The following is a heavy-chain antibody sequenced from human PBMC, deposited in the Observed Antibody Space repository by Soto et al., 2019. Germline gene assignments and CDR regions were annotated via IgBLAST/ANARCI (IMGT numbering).Heavy chain of an antibody. CDR3: ARGLAVPGPLANDAFDI. CDR2: INPDSGGT. J-gene: IGHJ3*02. CDR1: GYTFTGYY. Sequence: QVQLVQSGAEVKKTGASVKVSCKASGYTFTGYYLHWVRQAPGQGLEWMGWINPDSGGTNYAQKLQGRVTMTRDTSITTDFMELSRLTSDDTAVYYCARGLAVPGPLANDAFDIWGQGTMVTVSS. D-gene: IGHD6-19*01. V-gene: IGHV1-2*02.